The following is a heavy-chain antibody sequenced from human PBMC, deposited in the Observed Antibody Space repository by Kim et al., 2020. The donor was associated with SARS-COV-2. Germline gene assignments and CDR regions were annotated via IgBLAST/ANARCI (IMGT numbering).Heavy chain of an antibody. Sequence: ASVKVSCKASGYTFTSYYMHWVRQAPGQGLEWMGIINPSGGSTSYAQKFQGRVTMTRDTSTSTVYMELSSLRSEDTAVYYCARAPDSSGYYVGYFDYWGQGTLVTVSS. CDR2: INPSGGST. CDR1: GYTFTSYY. D-gene: IGHD3-22*01. J-gene: IGHJ4*02. CDR3: ARAPDSSGYYVGYFDY. V-gene: IGHV1-46*01.